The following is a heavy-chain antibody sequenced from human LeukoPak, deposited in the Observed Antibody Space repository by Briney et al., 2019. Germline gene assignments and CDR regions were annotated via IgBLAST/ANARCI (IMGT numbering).Heavy chain of an antibody. CDR1: GFTFSSYS. D-gene: IGHD4-11*01. Sequence: PGGSLRLSCAAPGFTFSSYSMNWVRQAPGKGLEWVSSISSSSSYIYYADSVKGRFTISRDNAKNSLYLQMNSLRAEDTAVYYCARAASRDSNYYMDVWGKGTTVTVSS. J-gene: IGHJ6*03. V-gene: IGHV3-21*01. CDR3: ARAASRDSNYYMDV. CDR2: ISSSSSYI.